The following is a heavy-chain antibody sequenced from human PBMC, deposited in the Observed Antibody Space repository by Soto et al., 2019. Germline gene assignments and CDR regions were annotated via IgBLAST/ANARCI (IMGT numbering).Heavy chain of an antibody. CDR1: GGTFSSYA. CDR3: ARQVVGRDAFDI. J-gene: IGHJ3*02. CDR2: IIPIFGTA. Sequence: SVKVSCKASGGTFSSYAISWVRQAPGQGLEWMGGIIPIFGTANYAQKFQGRVTITADESTSTAYMELSSLRSEDTAVYYCARQVVGRDAFDIWGQGTMVTVSS. V-gene: IGHV1-69*13. D-gene: IGHD2-15*01.